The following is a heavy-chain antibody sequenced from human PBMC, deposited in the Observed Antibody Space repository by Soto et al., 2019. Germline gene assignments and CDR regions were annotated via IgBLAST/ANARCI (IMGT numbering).Heavy chain of an antibody. CDR2: INPNSGGT. Sequence: ASVKVSCEASAYTFTGYYMHWVRQAPGQGLEWMGWINPNSGGTNYAQKFQGRVTMTRDTSISTAYMELSRLRSDDTAVYYCARLYYYDSSGPGHWFDPWGQGTLVTVSS. CDR3: ARLYYYDSSGPGHWFDP. J-gene: IGHJ5*02. V-gene: IGHV1-2*02. CDR1: AYTFTGYY. D-gene: IGHD3-22*01.